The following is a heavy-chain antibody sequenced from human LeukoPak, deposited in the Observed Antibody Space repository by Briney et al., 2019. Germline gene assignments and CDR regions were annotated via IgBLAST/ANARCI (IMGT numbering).Heavy chain of an antibody. V-gene: IGHV3-43D*03. J-gene: IGHJ4*02. CDR2: TNWDGSNT. CDR1: GFTFDDYA. Sequence: GGSLRLSCVASGFTFDDYAMHWVRQAPGKGLEWVCLTNWDGSNTLCAGSVKGRFTISRDNNKTSLFLQMNSLKPEDTALYYCAKGDSGHESTLHPPGAFDSWGQGTLVTVSS. D-gene: IGHD1-26*01. CDR3: AKGDSGHESTLHPPGAFDS.